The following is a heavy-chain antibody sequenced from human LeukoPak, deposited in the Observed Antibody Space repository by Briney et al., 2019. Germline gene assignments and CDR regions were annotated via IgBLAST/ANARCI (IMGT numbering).Heavy chain of an antibody. CDR1: GFTFSSYA. J-gene: IGHJ4*02. Sequence: PGGSLRLSCAASGFTFSSYAMYWVRQAPGKGLEWVAVISYDGSNKYYADSVKGRFTISRDNSKNTPYLQMNSLRAEDTAVYYCASLGLPGVGAIGSGYWGQGTLVTVSS. CDR2: ISYDGSNK. D-gene: IGHD1-26*01. V-gene: IGHV3-30-3*01. CDR3: ASLGLPGVGAIGSGY.